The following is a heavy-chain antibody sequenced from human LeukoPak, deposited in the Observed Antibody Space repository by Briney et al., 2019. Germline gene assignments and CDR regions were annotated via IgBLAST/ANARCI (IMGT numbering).Heavy chain of an antibody. CDR2: INWNGGST. CDR3: ARGKTSQNIVTRKTYNWFDP. D-gene: IGHD2/OR15-2a*01. Sequence: PGGSLRLSCAASGFTFDDYGTSWVRQAPGKGLEWVSGINWNGGSTGYADSVKGRFTISRDNAKNSLYLQMKSLRAEDTAVYYCARGKTSQNIVTRKTYNWFDPWGQGTLVTVSS. CDR1: GFTFDDYG. J-gene: IGHJ5*02. V-gene: IGHV3-20*04.